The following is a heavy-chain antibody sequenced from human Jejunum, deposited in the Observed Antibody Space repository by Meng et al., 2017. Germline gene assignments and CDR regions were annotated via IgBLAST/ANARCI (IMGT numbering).Heavy chain of an antibody. CDR2: ISYDGSNK. Sequence: GESLKISCAASGFTLSHYAMHWVRQAPGKGLEWVAVISYDGSNKYNTDSVKGRFTISRDNSKNTLNLQLSSLGVEDTAIYYCARGGGADDSSGYYFGIFDYWGQGTLVTVSS. CDR3: ARGGGADDSSGYYFGIFDY. CDR1: GFTLSHYA. J-gene: IGHJ4*02. D-gene: IGHD3-22*01. V-gene: IGHV3-30*10.